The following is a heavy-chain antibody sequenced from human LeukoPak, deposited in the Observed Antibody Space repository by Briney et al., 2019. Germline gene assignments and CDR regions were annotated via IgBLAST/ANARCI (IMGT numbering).Heavy chain of an antibody. CDR1: GGSISSGDYY. J-gene: IGHJ5*02. V-gene: IGHV4-30-4*01. D-gene: IGHD5-12*01. CDR3: ALSQPNIVATIGFLLQGNWFDP. CDR2: IYYSGST. Sequence: SETLSLTCTVSGGSISSGDYYWSWIRQPPGKGLEWIGYIYYSGSTYYNPSLKSRVTISVDTSKNQFSLKLSSVTAADTAVYYCALSQPNIVATIGFLLQGNWFDPWGQGTLVTVSS.